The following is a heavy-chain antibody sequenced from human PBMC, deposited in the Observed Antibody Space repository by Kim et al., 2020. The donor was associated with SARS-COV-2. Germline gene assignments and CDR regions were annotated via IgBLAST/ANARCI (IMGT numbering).Heavy chain of an antibody. CDR2: ISGDNGDT. CDR3: ARDLIYYGSGRWDDTFDI. V-gene: IGHV1-18*04. D-gene: IGHD3-10*01. Sequence: ASVKVSCKASGYTLSTYGLSWVRQAPGQGLEWMGWISGDNGDTNLAQRLQGRVTMTIDTSTSTAYMELRSLRSDDTAVYYCARDLIYYGSGRWDDTFDIW. J-gene: IGHJ3*02. CDR1: GYTLSTYG.